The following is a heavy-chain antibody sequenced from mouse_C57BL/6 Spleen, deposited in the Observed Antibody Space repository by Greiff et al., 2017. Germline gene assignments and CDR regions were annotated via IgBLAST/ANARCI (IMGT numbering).Heavy chain of an antibody. D-gene: IGHD2-2*01. CDR1: GYAFSSSW. V-gene: IGHV1-82*01. Sequence: QVQLQQSGPELVKPGASVKISCKASGYAFSSSWMNWVKQRPGKGLEWIGRIYPGDGDTYYNGTFKGKATLTADNSYSTAYMQRSSLTSEDSAVYFCAPWLERGAYWGQGTLVTVSA. J-gene: IGHJ3*01. CDR2: IYPGDGDT. CDR3: APWLERGAY.